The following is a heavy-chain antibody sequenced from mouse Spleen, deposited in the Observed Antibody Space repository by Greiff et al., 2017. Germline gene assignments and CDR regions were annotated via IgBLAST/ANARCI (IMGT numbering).Heavy chain of an antibody. CDR2: IDPANGNT. D-gene: IGHD2-14*01. J-gene: IGHJ3*01. CDR3: VSAHYRYDEFAY. Sequence: VQLKESVAELVRPGASVKLSCTASGFNIKNTYMHWVKQRPEQGLEWIGRIDPANGNTKYAPKFQGKATITADTSSNTAYLQLSSLTSEDTAIYYCVSAHYRYDEFAYWGQGTLVTVSA. V-gene: IGHV14-3*01. CDR1: GFNIKNTY.